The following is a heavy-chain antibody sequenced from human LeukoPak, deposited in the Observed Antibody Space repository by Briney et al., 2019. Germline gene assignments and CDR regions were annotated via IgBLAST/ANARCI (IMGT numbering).Heavy chain of an antibody. CDR2: IYYTGST. Sequence: SENLSRTCSVSGASISGGTYYWGWIRHPPGKGLEWIGSIYYTGSTYDNPSLKSRVTISVDTSKNQFSLKLSSVTAADTAVYYCARRGGSGRAFDYWGQGTLVTVSS. V-gene: IGHV4-39*01. J-gene: IGHJ4*02. CDR3: ARRGGSGRAFDY. D-gene: IGHD1-26*01. CDR1: GASISGGTYY.